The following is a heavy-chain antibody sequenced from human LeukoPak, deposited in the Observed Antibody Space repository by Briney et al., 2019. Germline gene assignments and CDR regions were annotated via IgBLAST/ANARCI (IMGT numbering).Heavy chain of an antibody. CDR3: TRVGAQGMVDY. J-gene: IGHJ4*02. CDR2: IRSKAYGGTT. V-gene: IGHV3-49*03. CDR1: GFTFGEYA. D-gene: IGHD1-26*01. Sequence: GGSLRLSCTASGFTFGEYAMSWFRQAPGKGLEWVGFIRSKAYGGTTEYAASVKGRFTISRDDSKSIAYLQMNSLKTEDTAVYYCTRVGAQGMVDYWGQGTLVTVSS.